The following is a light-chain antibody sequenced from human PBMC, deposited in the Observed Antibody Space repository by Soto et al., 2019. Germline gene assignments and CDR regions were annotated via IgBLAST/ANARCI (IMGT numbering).Light chain of an antibody. Sequence: QSALTQPASVSGSPGQSITISCTGTSSDIGGSDHVSWYQQHPGKAPKLILYEVNNRPSGVSNRFSGSKSGNTASLTISGLQAEDEAVYYCSSYASSGGHNYVFATGTKVTVL. CDR1: SSDIGGSDH. J-gene: IGLJ1*01. V-gene: IGLV2-14*03. CDR3: SSYASSGGHNYV. CDR2: EVN.